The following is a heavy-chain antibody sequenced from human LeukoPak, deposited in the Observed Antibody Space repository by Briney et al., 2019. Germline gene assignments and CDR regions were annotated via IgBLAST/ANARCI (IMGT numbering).Heavy chain of an antibody. V-gene: IGHV1-2*02. D-gene: IGHD3-3*01. CDR1: GYTFTGYY. J-gene: IGHJ4*02. Sequence: ASVKVSCKASGYTFTGYYMHWVRQAPGQGLEWMGWINPNSGGTNYAQKFQGRVTMTRDTSISTAYMELSRLRSDDTAVYYCARDITIFGVVIGRLDYWGQGTLVTVSS. CDR3: ARDITIFGVVIGRLDY. CDR2: INPNSGGT.